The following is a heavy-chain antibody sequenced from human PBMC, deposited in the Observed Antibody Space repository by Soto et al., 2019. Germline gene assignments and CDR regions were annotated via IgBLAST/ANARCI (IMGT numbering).Heavy chain of an antibody. V-gene: IGHV1-2*02. Sequence: ASVKVSCKASGYTFTGYYMHWVRQAPGQGLEWMGWINPNSGGTNYAQKFQGRVTMTRDTSISTAYMELSRLRSDDTAVYYCARDPIAAADNVVTARTWYFDYWGQGTLVTVS. CDR1: GYTFTGYY. CDR2: INPNSGGT. D-gene: IGHD6-13*01. J-gene: IGHJ4*02. CDR3: ARDPIAAADNVVTARTWYFDY.